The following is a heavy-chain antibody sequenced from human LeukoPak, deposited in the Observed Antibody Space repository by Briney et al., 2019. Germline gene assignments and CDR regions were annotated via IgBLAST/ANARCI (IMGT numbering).Heavy chain of an antibody. V-gene: IGHV4-31*03. D-gene: IGHD6-13*01. CDR3: ARTSYSSMGAFDI. CDR2: IYYSGST. J-gene: IGHJ3*02. CDR1: GGSITTGGYY. Sequence: SQTLSLTCTVSGGSITTGGYYWNWIRQHPGKGLEWIGYIYYSGSTYYNPSLKSRLTISVDTSKSQFSLRLSSVTAADTAVYYCARTSYSSMGAFDIWDQGTMVTVSS.